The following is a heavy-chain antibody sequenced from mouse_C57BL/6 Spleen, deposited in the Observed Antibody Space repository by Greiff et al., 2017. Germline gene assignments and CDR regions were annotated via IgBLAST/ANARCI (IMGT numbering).Heavy chain of an antibody. D-gene: IGHD1-1*01. Sequence: QVHVKQSGAELVKPGASVKLSCKASGYTFTEYTIHWVKQRSGQGLEWIGWFYPGSGSIKYNEKFKDKATLTADKSSSTVYMELSRLTSEDSAVYFCARHEEEVLRSSGYFDVWGTGTTVTVSS. CDR2: FYPGSGSI. CDR3: ARHEEEVLRSSGYFDV. J-gene: IGHJ1*03. CDR1: GYTFTEYT. V-gene: IGHV1-62-2*01.